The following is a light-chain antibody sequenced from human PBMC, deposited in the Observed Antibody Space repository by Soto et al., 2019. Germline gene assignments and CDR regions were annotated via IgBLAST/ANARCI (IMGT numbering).Light chain of an antibody. J-gene: IGLJ1*01. CDR3: AAWDDSPYV. Sequence: QPALTQPPSASGTPGQRVTISCSGSSSNIGSNTVNWYQQLPGTAPKLLIYSNNQRPSGVPDRFSGSKSGTSASLAISGLQSEDEADYYCAAWDDSPYVFGNGTKVTVL. CDR2: SNN. CDR1: SSNIGSNT. V-gene: IGLV1-44*01.